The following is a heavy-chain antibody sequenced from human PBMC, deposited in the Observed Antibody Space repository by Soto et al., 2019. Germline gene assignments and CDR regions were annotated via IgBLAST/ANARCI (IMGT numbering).Heavy chain of an antibody. CDR3: ARLGPAAMDY. CDR2: LYYNGNT. J-gene: IGHJ4*02. CDR1: GGSISSYS. D-gene: IGHD2-2*01. V-gene: IGHV4-59*08. Sequence: SETLSLTCTVSGGSISSYSWNWIRQPPGKGLEWIGYLYYNGNTNYNPSLKSRVNISVDTSKNQFSLKLSSVTAADTAVYYCARLGPAAMDYWGQGSLVTVSS.